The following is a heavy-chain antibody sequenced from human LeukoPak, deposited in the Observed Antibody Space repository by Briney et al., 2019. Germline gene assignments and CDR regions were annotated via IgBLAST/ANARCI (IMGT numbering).Heavy chain of an antibody. CDR1: GDSVSSNSAT. V-gene: IGHV6-1*01. Sequence: SQTLSLACAISGDSVSSNSATWTWIRQSPSRGLEWLGRTYYRSKWYNDYAVSVKSRITINPDTSRNQFSLQLNSVTPEDTAVYYCARGSSSNSWYFDYWGQGTLVTVSS. CDR3: ARGSSSNSWYFDY. CDR2: TYYRSKWYN. J-gene: IGHJ4*02. D-gene: IGHD6-13*01.